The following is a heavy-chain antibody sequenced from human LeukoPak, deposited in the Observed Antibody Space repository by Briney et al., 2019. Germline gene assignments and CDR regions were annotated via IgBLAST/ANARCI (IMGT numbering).Heavy chain of an antibody. Sequence: SETLSLTCTVSSASVKTYYWSWIRQPPGEGLEWIGYIFYSGSTNYNPSLKSRVTISVDTSKNQFSLNLSSVTAADTAVYYCARHSPFYYDSSGYRAFDIWGQGTMVTVSS. J-gene: IGHJ3*02. V-gene: IGHV4-59*08. CDR3: ARHSPFYYDSSGYRAFDI. CDR1: SASVKTYY. D-gene: IGHD3-22*01. CDR2: IFYSGST.